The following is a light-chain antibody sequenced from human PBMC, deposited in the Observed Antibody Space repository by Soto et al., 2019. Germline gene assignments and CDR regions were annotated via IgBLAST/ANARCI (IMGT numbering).Light chain of an antibody. CDR2: SVS. CDR3: QQYATSPWT. CDR1: QNIRSNS. V-gene: IGKV3-20*01. Sequence: EIVLTQSPGTLSLSPGERTTLSCRASQNIRSNSLAWYQQKPGQAPRLVIYSVSSRATDIPDRFSGSGSGTDFTLTISRLEPEDFAVYYCQQYATSPWTFGQGTKVEI. J-gene: IGKJ1*01.